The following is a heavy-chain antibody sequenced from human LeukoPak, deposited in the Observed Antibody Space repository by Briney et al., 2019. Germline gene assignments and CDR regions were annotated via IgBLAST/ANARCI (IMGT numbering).Heavy chain of an antibody. J-gene: IGHJ4*02. V-gene: IGHV3-9*01. CDR1: GFTFDDYA. D-gene: IGHD3-9*01. Sequence: PGRSLRLSCAASGFTFDDYAMHWVRQAPGKGLEWVSGISWNSGSIGYADSVKGRFTISRDNSKNTLYLQMNSLRAEDTAVYYCAKDARSDVLRYFDWAPPFGYWGQGTLVTVSS. CDR3: AKDARSDVLRYFDWAPPFGY. CDR2: ISWNSGSI.